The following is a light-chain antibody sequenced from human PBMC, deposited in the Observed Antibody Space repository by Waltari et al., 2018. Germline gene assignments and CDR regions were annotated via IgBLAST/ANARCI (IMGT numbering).Light chain of an antibody. CDR3: SSYTSIIPPFL. CDR1: SSDLGGYSF. Sequence: QSALTQPASVSGSPGQSITISCTRSSSDLGGYSFVSWYQQHPDKAPKLMIYDVSHRPSGGSNRFSGSKSGNTASLTISGLQPEDEADYYCSSYTSIIPPFLFGTGTKVTVL. J-gene: IGLJ1*01. CDR2: DVS. V-gene: IGLV2-14*01.